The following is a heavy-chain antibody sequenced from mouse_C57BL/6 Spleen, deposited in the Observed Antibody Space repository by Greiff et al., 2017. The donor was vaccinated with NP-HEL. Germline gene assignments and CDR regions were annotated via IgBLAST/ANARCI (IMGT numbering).Heavy chain of an antibody. J-gene: IGHJ3*01. D-gene: IGHD2-4*01. CDR1: GYTFTSYW. V-gene: IGHV1-69*01. CDR2: IDPSDSYT. Sequence: QVQLQQPGAELVMPGASVKLSCKASGYTFTSYWMHWVKQRPGQGLEWIGEIDPSDSYTNYNQKFKGKSTLTVDKSSSTAYMQLSSLTSEDSAVYYCARHDYDYDGTWFAYWGQGTLVTVSA. CDR3: ARHDYDYDGTWFAY.